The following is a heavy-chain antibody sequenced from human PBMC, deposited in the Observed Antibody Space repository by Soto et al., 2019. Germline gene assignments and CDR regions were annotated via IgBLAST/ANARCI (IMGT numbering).Heavy chain of an antibody. D-gene: IGHD3-3*01. Sequence: SETLSLTCTVSGGSISSYYWSWIRQPPGKGLEWIGYIYYSGSTNYNPSLKSRVTISVDTSKNQFSLKLSSVTAADTAVYYYKRHSNYDFWSFDYWGQGTLVTVSS. CDR2: IYYSGST. CDR3: KRHSNYDFWSFDY. CDR1: GGSISSYY. V-gene: IGHV4-59*08. J-gene: IGHJ4*02.